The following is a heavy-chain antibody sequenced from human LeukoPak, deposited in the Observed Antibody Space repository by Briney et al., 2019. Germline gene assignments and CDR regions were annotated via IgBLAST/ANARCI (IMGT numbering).Heavy chain of an antibody. D-gene: IGHD6-19*01. CDR2: VSAGVGST. V-gene: IGHV3-23*01. CDR1: GLTFSNYA. CDR3: ATRSGPYYDY. Sequence: GGSLRLSCAASGLTFSNYATTWVRQAPGKGLEWVSGVSAGVGSTYYADSVRGRFTISRDNSKNTMYLQMNSLRDEDTAVYYCATRSGPYYDYWGQGTLVTVSS. J-gene: IGHJ4*02.